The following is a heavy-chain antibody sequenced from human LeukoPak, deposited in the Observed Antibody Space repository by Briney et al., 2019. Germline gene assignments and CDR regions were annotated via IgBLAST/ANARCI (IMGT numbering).Heavy chain of an antibody. Sequence: AGGSLRLSCAVSGFTVSSNYMSWVRQAPGKGLEWVSVIYSGGSTYYADSVKGRFTISRDNSKNTLYLQMNSLRAEDTAVYYCARETGPMTFDIWGQGTMVTVSS. V-gene: IGHV3-66*01. CDR1: GFTVSSNY. CDR3: ARETGPMTFDI. CDR2: IYSGGST. D-gene: IGHD1-14*01. J-gene: IGHJ3*02.